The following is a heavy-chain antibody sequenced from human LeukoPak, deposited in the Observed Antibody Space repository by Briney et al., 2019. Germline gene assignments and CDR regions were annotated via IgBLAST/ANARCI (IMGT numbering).Heavy chain of an antibody. CDR2: ISGSGGST. Sequence: GGSLRLSCAASGFTFSSYAMSWVRQAPGKGLEWVSAISGSGGSTYYADSVKGRFTISRDNSKNTLYLQMNSLRAEDTAVYYCARDLYGDYALDYWGQGTLVTVSS. CDR3: ARDLYGDYALDY. D-gene: IGHD4-17*01. J-gene: IGHJ4*02. CDR1: GFTFSSYA. V-gene: IGHV3-23*01.